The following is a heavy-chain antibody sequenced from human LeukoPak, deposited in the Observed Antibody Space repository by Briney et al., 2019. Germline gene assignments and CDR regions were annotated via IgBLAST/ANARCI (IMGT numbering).Heavy chain of an antibody. CDR1: GGSFSGYY. J-gene: IGHJ4*02. V-gene: IGHV4-34*01. CDR2: INHSRST. D-gene: IGHD3-10*01. CDR3: ARVGLRYYGSGRGTFDY. Sequence: TSETLSLTCAVYGGSFSGYYWSWIRQPPGKGLEWIGEINHSRSTNYNPSLKSRVTISVDTSKNQFSLKLSSVTAADTAVYYCARVGLRYYGSGRGTFDYWGQGTLVTVSS.